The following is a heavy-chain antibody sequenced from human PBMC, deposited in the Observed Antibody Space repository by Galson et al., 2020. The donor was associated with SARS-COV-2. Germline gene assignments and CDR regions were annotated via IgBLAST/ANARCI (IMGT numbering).Heavy chain of an antibody. CDR3: ASGGYTTGWGAFDI. Sequence: GGSLRLSCAASGFSFRTNSVNWVRKAPGKGLEWVSYISTRSNYIYYADSVKGRFTISRDNAKNSLLLQMNSLRVEDTAVYYCASGGYTTGWGAFDIWGQGTKVTVSS. CDR1: GFSFRTNS. CDR2: ISTRSNYI. J-gene: IGHJ3*02. V-gene: IGHV3-21*01. D-gene: IGHD2-8*02.